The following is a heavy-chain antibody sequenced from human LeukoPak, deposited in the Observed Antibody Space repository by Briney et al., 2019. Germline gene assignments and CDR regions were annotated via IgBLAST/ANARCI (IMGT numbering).Heavy chain of an antibody. V-gene: IGHV3-53*01. J-gene: IGHJ3*01. CDR1: GFSIRTYY. Sequence: GGSLRLSCAASGFSIRTYYMSWVRQVPGKGLEWVSVIYSGGTIRYADSVKGRFTFSRDNFKDTLNLQMNSLRADDAAVYYCVRAVHHNFYSDSSGYYGDAFDVWGQGTVVTVSS. CDR3: VRAVHHNFYSDSSGYYGDAFDV. CDR2: IYSGGTI. D-gene: IGHD3-22*01.